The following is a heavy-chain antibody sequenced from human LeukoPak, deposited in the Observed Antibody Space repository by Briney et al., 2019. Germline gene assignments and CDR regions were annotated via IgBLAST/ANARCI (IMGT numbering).Heavy chain of an antibody. J-gene: IGHJ4*02. V-gene: IGHV3-30*02. CDR1: GFTFSSYG. CDR3: ANAGSSGYPSDY. Sequence: PGGSLRLSCAASGFTFSSYGMHWVRQAPGKGLEWVAFIRYDGSNKYYADSVKGRFTISRDNSKNTLYLQMNSLRAEDTAVYYCANAGSSGYPSDYWGQGTLFTVSS. D-gene: IGHD3-22*01. CDR2: IRYDGSNK.